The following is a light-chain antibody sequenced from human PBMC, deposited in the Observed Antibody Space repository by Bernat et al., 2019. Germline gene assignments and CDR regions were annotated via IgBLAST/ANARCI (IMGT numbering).Light chain of an antibody. CDR1: QGIRNE. V-gene: IGKV1-17*01. J-gene: IGKJ2*01. CDR2: AAS. Sequence: DIQMTQSPSSLSASVGDRVTITCRASQGIRNELGWYQQKPGEAPKSLIYAASNLQSGVPSRFSGTASGTEFTLTINSLQPEDFATYYCLQHNSYPYIFGQGTKVDIK. CDR3: LQHNSYPYI.